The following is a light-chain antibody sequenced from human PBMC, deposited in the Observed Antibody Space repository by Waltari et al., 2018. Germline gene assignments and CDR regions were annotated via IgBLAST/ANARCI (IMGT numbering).Light chain of an antibody. CDR1: QSVNTD. CDR3: QEYGSAPRT. CDR2: GAS. Sequence: EIVLTQAPGTLSLSPGEGATLTCRASQSVNTDLAWYQQRPGQAPRLLIYGASSRDTGIPDRFSVSGSGTGFTHNISRLDPEDFAVYCCQEYGSAPRTFGQGTKVEVK. V-gene: IGKV3-20*01. J-gene: IGKJ1*01.